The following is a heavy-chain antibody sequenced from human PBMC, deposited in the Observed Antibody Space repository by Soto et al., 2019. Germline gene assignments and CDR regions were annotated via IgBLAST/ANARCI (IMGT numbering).Heavy chain of an antibody. CDR1: GGTFSSYA. CDR3: ARGVAYYYDSRGDG. D-gene: IGHD3-22*01. CDR2: IIPIFGTA. V-gene: IGHV1-69*01. Sequence: QVQLVQSGAAVKKPGSSVKVSCKASGGTFSSYAISWVRQAPGHGLEGMGGIIPIFGTANYAQKFQGRVTITADESTRTDYLEVSSLRSEDTAVYYCARGVAYYYDSRGDGWGQGTLVTVSS. J-gene: IGHJ4*02.